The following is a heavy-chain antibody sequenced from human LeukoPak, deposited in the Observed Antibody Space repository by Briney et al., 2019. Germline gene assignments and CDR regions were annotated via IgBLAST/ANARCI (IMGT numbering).Heavy chain of an antibody. CDR3: ARMSDILTGHYPQWFDP. D-gene: IGHD3-9*01. J-gene: IGHJ5*02. CDR1: GYTLTGNY. Sequence: ASVKVSCKASGYTLTGNYMHWVRQAPGQGREWMGWINPNSGGTNYAQKFQGRVTMTRDTSDSPAYMELSRLTSDDTAVYYCARMSDILTGHYPQWFDPWGQGTLVTVSS. V-gene: IGHV1-2*02. CDR2: INPNSGGT.